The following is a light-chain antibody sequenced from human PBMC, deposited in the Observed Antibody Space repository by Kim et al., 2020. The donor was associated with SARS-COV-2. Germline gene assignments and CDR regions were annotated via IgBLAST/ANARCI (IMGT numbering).Light chain of an antibody. CDR3: SSYAGSYTKI. CDR2: AVT. Sequence: GQSVTISCPGTSSDVGGYDFVSWYQQHPGKAPKVMIYAVTKRPSGVPDRFSGAKSGNTASLTVSGLQAEDEADYYCSSYAGSYTKIFGGGTQLTVL. J-gene: IGLJ2*01. CDR1: SSDVGGYDF. V-gene: IGLV2-8*01.